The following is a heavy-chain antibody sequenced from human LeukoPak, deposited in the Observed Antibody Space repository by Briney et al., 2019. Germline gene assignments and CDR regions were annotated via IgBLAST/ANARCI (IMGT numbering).Heavy chain of an antibody. V-gene: IGHV3-23*01. CDR3: ARSPYDWNYGDY. Sequence: PGGSLRLSCAASGFTFSSYAMSLVRQAPGKGLEWVSAISGSGGSTYYADSVKGRFTISRDNSKNTLYLQINSLRAEDTAVYYCARSPYDWNYGDYWGQGTLVTVSS. J-gene: IGHJ4*02. CDR2: ISGSGGST. D-gene: IGHD1-20*01. CDR1: GFTFSSYA.